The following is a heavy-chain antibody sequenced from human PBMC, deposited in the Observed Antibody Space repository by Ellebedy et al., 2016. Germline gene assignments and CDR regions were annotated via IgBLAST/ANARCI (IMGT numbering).Heavy chain of an antibody. D-gene: IGHD4-17*01. CDR2: ISGDGDTT. V-gene: IGHV3-23*01. CDR3: YYGHYSGF. CDR1: GFPFRNFF. J-gene: IGHJ4*02. Sequence: GGSLRLXCVASGFPFRNFFMSWVRQAPGGGLEWFSTISGDGDTTFSADSVKGRFTISRDNSRYTLYLQMDSLTAADTAVYYCYYGHYSGFWGQGTLVTVSS.